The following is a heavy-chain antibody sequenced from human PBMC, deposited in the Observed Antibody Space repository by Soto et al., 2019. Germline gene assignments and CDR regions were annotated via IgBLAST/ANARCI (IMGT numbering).Heavy chain of an antibody. V-gene: IGHV4-39*02. J-gene: IGHJ3*02. CDR1: GGSISSSSYY. Sequence: QLQLQESGPGLVKPSETLSLTCTVSGGSISSSSYYWGWIRQPPGKGLEWIGSIYYSGSTYYNPSLKSRVTISVDTSKNQFSLKLSSVTAADTAVYYCAREATVVRGNDAFDIWGHGTMVTVSS. D-gene: IGHD2-15*01. CDR3: AREATVVRGNDAFDI. CDR2: IYYSGST.